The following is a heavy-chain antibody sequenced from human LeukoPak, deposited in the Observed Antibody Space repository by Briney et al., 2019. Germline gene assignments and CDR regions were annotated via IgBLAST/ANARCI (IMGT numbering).Heavy chain of an antibody. D-gene: IGHD1-26*01. Sequence: GESLKISCKGSGSSFTATWIGWCRRFPGKALEGLGIIYPGDSDTRYSPSFQGQVTISADKSISTAYLQWSSLKASDTAMYYCARSPIVGARPIDYWGQGTLVTVSS. CDR2: IYPGDSDT. CDR3: ARSPIVGARPIDY. CDR1: GSSFTATW. J-gene: IGHJ4*02. V-gene: IGHV5-51*01.